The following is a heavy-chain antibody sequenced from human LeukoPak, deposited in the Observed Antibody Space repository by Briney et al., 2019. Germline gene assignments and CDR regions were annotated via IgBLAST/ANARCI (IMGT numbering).Heavy chain of an antibody. V-gene: IGHV3-23*01. D-gene: IGHD3-10*01. CDR2: FSDRGGSA. CDR3: ANHVPRRHAGMSG. J-gene: IGHJ4*02. CDR1: GFIYSSYA. Sequence: GGTLRLSRAASGFIYSSYAMSWVRQARGKGLEWVSAFSDRGGSADYAEAVKDRFPISKDNSKNALYLQISSLRAEDPSEYYCANHVPRRHAGMSGWGQGTLVTVS.